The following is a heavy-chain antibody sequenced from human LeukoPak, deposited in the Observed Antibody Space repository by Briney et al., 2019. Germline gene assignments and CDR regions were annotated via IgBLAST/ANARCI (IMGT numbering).Heavy chain of an antibody. Sequence: GGSLRLSCAASGFIFSSYAMGWVRQAPGKGLEWVSGLGVSDGTAYYAESVKGRFTISRDNSRNTVYLQMNSLRADDTAVYSCAKQGGSYRYFDYWGQGTLVTVSS. D-gene: IGHD1-26*01. CDR3: AKQGGSYRYFDY. V-gene: IGHV3-23*01. CDR1: GFIFSSYA. J-gene: IGHJ4*02. CDR2: LGVSDGTA.